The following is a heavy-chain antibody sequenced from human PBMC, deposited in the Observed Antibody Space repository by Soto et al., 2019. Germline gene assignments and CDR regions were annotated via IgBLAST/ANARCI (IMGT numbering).Heavy chain of an antibody. D-gene: IGHD3-3*01. V-gene: IGHV3-23*01. J-gene: IGHJ4*02. Sequence: PGGSLRLSCAASGFTFSSYAMSWVRQAPGKGLEWVSAISGSGGSTYYADSVKGRFTISRDNSKNTLYLQMNSLRAEDTAVYYCAKHYDFWSGYYSSGFDYWGQGTLVTVSS. CDR3: AKHYDFWSGYYSSGFDY. CDR2: ISGSGGST. CDR1: GFTFSSYA.